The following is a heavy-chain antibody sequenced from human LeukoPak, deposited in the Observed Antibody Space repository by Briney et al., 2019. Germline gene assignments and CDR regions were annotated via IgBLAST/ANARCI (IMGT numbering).Heavy chain of an antibody. CDR1: GGTFSSYA. Sequence: GASVKVSCKASGGTFSSYAISWVRQAPGQGLEWMGRIIPILGIANYAQKFQGRVTITADKSTSTAYMELSSLRSEDTAVYYCARWSGDYGKNWFDPWGQGTLVTVSS. CDR3: ARWSGDYGKNWFDP. D-gene: IGHD4-17*01. J-gene: IGHJ5*02. CDR2: IIPILGIA. V-gene: IGHV1-69*04.